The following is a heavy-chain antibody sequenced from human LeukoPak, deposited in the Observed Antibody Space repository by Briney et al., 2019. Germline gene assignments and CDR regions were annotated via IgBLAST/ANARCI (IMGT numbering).Heavy chain of an antibody. Sequence: GGSLRHSCAASGFTFSSYAMSWVRQAPGKGLEWVANIKQDGSEKYYVDSVKGRFTISRDNAKNSLYLQMNSLRAEDTAVYYCARVVVVAATDYGMDVWGQGTTVTVSS. J-gene: IGHJ6*02. CDR2: IKQDGSEK. CDR3: ARVVVVAATDYGMDV. V-gene: IGHV3-7*03. D-gene: IGHD2-15*01. CDR1: GFTFSSYA.